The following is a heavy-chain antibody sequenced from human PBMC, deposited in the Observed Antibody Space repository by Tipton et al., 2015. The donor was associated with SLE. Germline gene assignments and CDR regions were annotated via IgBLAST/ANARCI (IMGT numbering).Heavy chain of an antibody. Sequence: TLSLTCAVYGGSFSGYYWSWIRQPPGKGLEWIGEINHSGSTNYNPSLKSRVTISVDTSKNQFSLKLSSVTAADTAVYYCARVGGGFDPWGQGTLVTVSS. CDR3: ARVGGGFDP. D-gene: IGHD1-26*01. V-gene: IGHV4-34*01. CDR1: GGSFSGYY. CDR2: INHSGST. J-gene: IGHJ5*02.